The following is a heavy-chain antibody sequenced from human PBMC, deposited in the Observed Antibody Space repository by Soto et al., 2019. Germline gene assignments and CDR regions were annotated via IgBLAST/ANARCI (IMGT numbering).Heavy chain of an antibody. Sequence: GSLVLTCPASGFTFGDYAMSGFRQAPGKGLEWVGVITSKAYGETTDSAASVKGRFTILRYDSKSITYLQLNSLQSEDTGLYYSTRYTNTSRYSYFAMDVWGHGTKVTVYS. J-gene: IGHJ6*02. D-gene: IGHD6-13*01. CDR1: GFTFGDYA. V-gene: IGHV3-49*03. CDR2: ITSKAYGETT. CDR3: TRYTNTSRYSYFAMDV.